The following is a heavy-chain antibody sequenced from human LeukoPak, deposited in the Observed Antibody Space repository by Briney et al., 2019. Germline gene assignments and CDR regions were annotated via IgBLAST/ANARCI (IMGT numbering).Heavy chain of an antibody. Sequence: GGTLRLSCAASGFIFSTYAMSWVRQAPGKGLEWVSGISGSGGGTYYTDSVKGRFTISRDNSKNTLYLQMNSLRAEDTAVYYCAKGDIVAATHRRISFDYWGQGTLVTVSS. J-gene: IGHJ4*02. CDR2: ISGSGGGT. CDR1: GFIFSTYA. V-gene: IGHV3-23*01. CDR3: AKGDIVAATHRRISFDY. D-gene: IGHD5-12*01.